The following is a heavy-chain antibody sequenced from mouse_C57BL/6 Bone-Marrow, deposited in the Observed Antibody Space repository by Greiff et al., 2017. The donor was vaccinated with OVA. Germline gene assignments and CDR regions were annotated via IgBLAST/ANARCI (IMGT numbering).Heavy chain of an antibody. V-gene: IGHV1-82*01. CDR1: GYAFSSSW. CDR3: ARVDYYGSSYSFDY. CDR2: IYPGDGDT. Sequence: VKLMESGPELVKPGASVKISCKASGYAFSSSWMNWVKQRPGKGLEWIGRIYPGDGDTNYYGKFKGKATLTADKSSSTAYMQLSSLTSEDSAVYFCARVDYYGSSYSFDYWGQGTTLTVSS. D-gene: IGHD1-1*01. J-gene: IGHJ2*01.